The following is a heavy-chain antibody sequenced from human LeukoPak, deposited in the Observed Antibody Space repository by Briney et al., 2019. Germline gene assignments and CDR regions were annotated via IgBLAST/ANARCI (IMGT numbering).Heavy chain of an antibody. CDR3: ASRIYDCGGDCYPT. CDR1: GYTFTSYY. CDR2: INPSGGST. J-gene: IGHJ5*02. D-gene: IGHD2-21*02. Sequence: ASVKVSCKASGYTFTSYYMHWVRQAPGQGLEWMGIINPSGGSTSYAQKFQGRVTITRDTSASTAYMELSSLRSEDTAVYYCASRIYDCGGDCYPTWGQGTLVTVSS. V-gene: IGHV1-46*01.